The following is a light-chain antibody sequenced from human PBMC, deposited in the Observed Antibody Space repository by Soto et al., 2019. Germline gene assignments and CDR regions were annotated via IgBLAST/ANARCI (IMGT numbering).Light chain of an antibody. Sequence: QSALTQPASVSGSPGQSITISCTGTSSDVGAYTYVSWYQQHSGKAPKLIIYEVTNRPSGVSNRFSASNSGNTASLTIFWLQAEDEADYYCSSYTSSSSWVFGGGTKLTVL. V-gene: IGLV2-14*01. J-gene: IGLJ3*02. CDR1: SSDVGAYTY. CDR3: SSYTSSSSWV. CDR2: EVT.